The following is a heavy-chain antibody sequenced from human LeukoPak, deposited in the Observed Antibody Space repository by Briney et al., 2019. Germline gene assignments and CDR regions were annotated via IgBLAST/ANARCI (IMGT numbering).Heavy chain of an antibody. V-gene: IGHV3-21*04. J-gene: IGHJ4*02. Sequence: GGSLRLSCAASGFTFSSYSMNWVRQAPGKGLEWVSSISSSSSYIYYADSVKGRFTISRDNAKNSLYLQMNSLRAEDTAMYYCARGRAGGWYDYWGQGALVTVSS. CDR2: ISSSSSYI. D-gene: IGHD6-19*01. CDR1: GFTFSSYS. CDR3: ARGRAGGWYDY.